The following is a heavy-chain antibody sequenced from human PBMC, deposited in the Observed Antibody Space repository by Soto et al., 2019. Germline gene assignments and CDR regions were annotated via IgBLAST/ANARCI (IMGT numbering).Heavy chain of an antibody. V-gene: IGHV1-69*01. J-gene: IGHJ6*02. CDR2: IIPIFGTA. CDR3: AREYSSSSRGYYYGMDV. D-gene: IGHD6-6*01. CDR1: GGTFSSSA. Sequence: QVQPVQSGAEVKKPGSSVKVSCQASGGTFSSSAISWVRQAHGQGLEWSGGIIPIFGTANYAQKFQGRVTITADESTSTAYMELSSLRSEDTAVYYCAREYSSSSRGYYYGMDVWGQGTTVTVSS.